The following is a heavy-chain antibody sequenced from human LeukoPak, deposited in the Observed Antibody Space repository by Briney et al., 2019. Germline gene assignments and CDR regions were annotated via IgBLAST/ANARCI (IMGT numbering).Heavy chain of an antibody. Sequence: PGGSLRLSCAASGFTFSSYSMNWVRQAPGKGLEWVSRINSDGSSTSYADSVKGRFTISRDNAKNTLYLQMNSLRAEDTAVYYCARGVGYCSSTSCYWWFDPWGQGTLVTVSS. J-gene: IGHJ5*02. V-gene: IGHV3-74*01. CDR2: INSDGSST. D-gene: IGHD2-2*01. CDR1: GFTFSSYS. CDR3: ARGVGYCSSTSCYWWFDP.